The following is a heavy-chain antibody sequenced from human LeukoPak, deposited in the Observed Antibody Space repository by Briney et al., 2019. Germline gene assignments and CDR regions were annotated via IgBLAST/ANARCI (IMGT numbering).Heavy chain of an antibody. CDR2: IYSGGNT. CDR3: ARGQQWLGPEY. J-gene: IGHJ4*02. V-gene: IGHV3-53*01. D-gene: IGHD6-19*01. Sequence: GGSLRLSCAASGFTVSSDYMSWVRQAPGKGLEWVSIIYSGGNTYYADSVKGRFTISRDNSKNTLFLQMNSLRAEDTAVYYCARGQQWLGPEYWGQGTLVTVSS. CDR1: GFTVSSDY.